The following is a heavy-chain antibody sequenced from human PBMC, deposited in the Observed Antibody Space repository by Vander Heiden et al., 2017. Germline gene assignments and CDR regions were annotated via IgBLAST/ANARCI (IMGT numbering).Heavy chain of an antibody. V-gene: IGHV4-34*01. CDR2: INHSGST. J-gene: IGHJ4*02. D-gene: IGHD2-2*01. CDR1: GGSFSGYY. Sequence: QVQLQQWGAGLLKPSETLSLTCAVYGGSFSGYYWSWIRQPPGKGLEWSGEINHSGSTNYNPSLKSRVTISVDTSKNQFSLKLSSVTAAATAVYYCARVIGRSRTRRFDYWGQGTLVTVSS. CDR3: ARVIGRSRTRRFDY.